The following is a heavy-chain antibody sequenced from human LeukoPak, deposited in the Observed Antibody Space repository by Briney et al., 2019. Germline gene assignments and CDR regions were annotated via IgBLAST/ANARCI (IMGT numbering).Heavy chain of an antibody. CDR1: GGSFSGYY. J-gene: IGHJ4*02. V-gene: IGHV4-34*01. D-gene: IGHD2-2*01. Sequence: PSETLSLTCAVYGGSFSGYYWSWIRQPPGKGLEWIGEINHSGSTNYNPSLKSRVTISVDTSKNQFSLKLSSVTAADTAVYYCARGRPRRFIVVVPAAFTIFDYWGQGTLVTVS. CDR3: ARGRPRRFIVVVPAAFTIFDY. CDR2: INHSGST.